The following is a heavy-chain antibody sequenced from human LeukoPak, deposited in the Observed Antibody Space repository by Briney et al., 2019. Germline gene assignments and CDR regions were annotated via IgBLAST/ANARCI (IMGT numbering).Heavy chain of an antibody. V-gene: IGHV1-8*01. D-gene: IGHD3-3*01. J-gene: IGHJ4*02. CDR3: ARRDGEFLGWLFHY. Sequence: AASVKVSCKASGYTFTSYDINWVRQATGQGLEWMGWMNPNSGNTGYAQKFQGRVTMTRNTSISTAYMELSSLRSEDTAVYYCARRDGEFLGWLFHYWGQGTLVTVSS. CDR2: MNPNSGNT. CDR1: GYTFTSYD.